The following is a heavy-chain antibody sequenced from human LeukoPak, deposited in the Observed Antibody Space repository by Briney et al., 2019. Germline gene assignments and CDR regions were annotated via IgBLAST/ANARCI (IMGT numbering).Heavy chain of an antibody. J-gene: IGHJ4*02. CDR2: IYTSGST. D-gene: IGHD3-9*01. CDR3: ARADILTGYCDY. V-gene: IGHV4-4*07. CDR1: GGSISSYY. Sequence: SETLFLTCTVSGGSISSYYWSWIRQPAGKGLEWIGRIYTSGSTNYNPSLKSRVTISVDTSKNQFSLKLSSVTAADTAVYYCARADILTGYCDYWGQGTLVTVSS.